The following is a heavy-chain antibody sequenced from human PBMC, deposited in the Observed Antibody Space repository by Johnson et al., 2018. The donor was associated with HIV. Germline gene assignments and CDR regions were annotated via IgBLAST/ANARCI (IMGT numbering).Heavy chain of an antibody. Sequence: VQLVESGGGLVQPGGSLRLSCAASGFTFSIYAMHWVRQATGTGLEWVSAIGSAGATFYPDSVKGRFTISRENAKNSLYLQMDSLRAEDSAMYYCARDRVYSSPHDAFDIWGQGTMVTVSS. D-gene: IGHD6-13*01. J-gene: IGHJ3*02. CDR3: ARDRVYSSPHDAFDI. CDR2: IGSAGAT. V-gene: IGHV3-13*01. CDR1: GFTFSIYA.